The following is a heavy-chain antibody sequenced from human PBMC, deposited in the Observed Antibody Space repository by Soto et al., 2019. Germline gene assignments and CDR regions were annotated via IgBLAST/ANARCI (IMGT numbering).Heavy chain of an antibody. CDR2: LDPADSCT. D-gene: IGHD3-22*01. CDR3: ARHLYDNRNYLDALDV. CDR1: GYSFTTFW. Sequence: GESLKISCNVSGYSFTTFWISWVRQMPEKGLEWMGRLDPADSCTNYSPSFQGHVTISVDKSINTAYLQWSSLKASDTAIYYCARHLYDNRNYLDALDVWGQGTMVTVSS. J-gene: IGHJ3*01. V-gene: IGHV5-10-1*01.